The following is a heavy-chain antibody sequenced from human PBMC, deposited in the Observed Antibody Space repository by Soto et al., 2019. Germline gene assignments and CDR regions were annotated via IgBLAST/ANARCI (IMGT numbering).Heavy chain of an antibody. Sequence: SETLSLTCTVSGGSISSGGYYWSWIRQHPGKGLEWIGYIYYSGSTYYNPSLKSRVTISVDASKNQFSLKLSSVTAADTAVYYCARRDAGPFDYWGQGTLVTVSS. V-gene: IGHV4-31*03. CDR1: GGSISSGGYY. J-gene: IGHJ4*02. CDR3: ARRDAGPFDY. CDR2: IYYSGST.